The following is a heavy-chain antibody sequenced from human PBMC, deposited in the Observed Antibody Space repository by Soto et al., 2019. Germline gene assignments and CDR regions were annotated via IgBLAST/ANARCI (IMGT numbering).Heavy chain of an antibody. Sequence: PGGSLRLSCAASGFTFSSYGMRWVRQATGKGLEWVAVISYDGSNKYYADSVKGRFTISRDNSKNTLYLQMNSLRAEDTAVYYCANTAVAGTYYYYYYGMDVWGQGTTVTVSS. CDR2: ISYDGSNK. CDR3: ANTAVAGTYYYYYYGMDV. J-gene: IGHJ6*02. CDR1: GFTFSSYG. V-gene: IGHV3-30*18. D-gene: IGHD6-19*01.